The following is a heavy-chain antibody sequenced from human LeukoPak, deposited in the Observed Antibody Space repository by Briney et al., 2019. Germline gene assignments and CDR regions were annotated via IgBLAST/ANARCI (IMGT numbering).Heavy chain of an antibody. V-gene: IGHV6-1*01. D-gene: IGHD2-21*02. CDR2: TYYNSKWYT. Sequence: SQTLSLTCAISGDSVSTASNAWYWIRQSPSRGLEWLGRTYYNSKWYTDYAVSVSGRTTINPDTSKNQFSLKLSSVTAADTAVYYCARFVAVTEALDYWGQGTLVTVSS. J-gene: IGHJ4*02. CDR1: GDSVSTASNA. CDR3: ARFVAVTEALDY.